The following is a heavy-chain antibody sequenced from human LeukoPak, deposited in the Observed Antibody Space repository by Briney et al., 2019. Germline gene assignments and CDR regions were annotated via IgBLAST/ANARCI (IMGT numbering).Heavy chain of an antibody. D-gene: IGHD3-10*01. CDR2: MKQDGSEK. Sequence: PGGSLRLSCAASGFSFSTYWMTWVRQAPGRGLEWVAIMKQDGSEKYYVDSVKGRFTISRDNAKNSLYLQMSSLRADDTAVYYCARDRGSYWGQGTLVTVYS. CDR1: GFSFSTYW. CDR3: ARDRGSY. V-gene: IGHV3-7*01. J-gene: IGHJ4*02.